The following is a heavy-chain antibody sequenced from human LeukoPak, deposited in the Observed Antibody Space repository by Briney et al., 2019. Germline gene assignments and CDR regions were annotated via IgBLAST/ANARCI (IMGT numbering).Heavy chain of an antibody. D-gene: IGHD5-24*01. CDR2: INPNSGGT. CDR3: ARDAVEIVEMATIGVY. Sequence: GASVKVSCKASGYTFTSYYMHWVRQAPGQGLEWMGWINPNSGGTNYAQKFQGRVTMTRDTSISTAYMELSRLRSDDTAVYYCARDAVEIVEMATIGVYWGQGTLVTVSS. V-gene: IGHV1-2*02. CDR1: GYTFTSYY. J-gene: IGHJ4*02.